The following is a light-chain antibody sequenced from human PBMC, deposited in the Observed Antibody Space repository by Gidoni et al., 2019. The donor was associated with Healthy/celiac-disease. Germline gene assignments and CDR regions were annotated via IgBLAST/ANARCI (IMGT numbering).Light chain of an antibody. Sequence: QSALTQPASVSGSPGQSITISCTGTSSDVGGYNYVSGYQQHPGKAPKPMIYDVSNRPSGVSNRFSGSKSGNTASLSISGLQAEDEADYYCSSYTSSSSFVFGTGTKVTVL. CDR1: SSDVGGYNY. CDR2: DVS. V-gene: IGLV2-14*03. CDR3: SSYTSSSSFV. J-gene: IGLJ1*01.